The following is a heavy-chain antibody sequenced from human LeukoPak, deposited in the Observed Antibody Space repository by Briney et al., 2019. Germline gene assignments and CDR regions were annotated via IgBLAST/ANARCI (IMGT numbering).Heavy chain of an antibody. CDR3: ARTKIAAAGTEVDY. CDR2: ISSSSSCI. V-gene: IGHV3-21*01. D-gene: IGHD6-13*01. J-gene: IGHJ4*02. CDR1: GFTSSSYS. Sequence: GGSLRLSCAASGFTSSSYSMNWVRQAPGKGLEWVSSISSSSSCIYYADSVKGRFTISRDNAKNSLYLQMNSLRAEDTAVYYCARTKIAAAGTEVDYWGQGTLVTVSS.